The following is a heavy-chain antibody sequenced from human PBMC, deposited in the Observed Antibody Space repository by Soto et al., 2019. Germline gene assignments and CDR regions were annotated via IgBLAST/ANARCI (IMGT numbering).Heavy chain of an antibody. V-gene: IGHV1-18*04. CDR3: ARDPQFDILTGYPPHGMDV. CDR1: GYTFTSYG. D-gene: IGHD3-9*01. CDR2: ISAYNGNT. J-gene: IGHJ6*02. Sequence: QVQLVQSGAEVKKPGASVKVSCKASGYTFTSYGISWVRQAPGQGLEWMGWISAYNGNTNYAQKLQGRVTMTTDTSTSTAYMELRSLRSDETAVYYCARDPQFDILTGYPPHGMDVWGQGTTVTVSS.